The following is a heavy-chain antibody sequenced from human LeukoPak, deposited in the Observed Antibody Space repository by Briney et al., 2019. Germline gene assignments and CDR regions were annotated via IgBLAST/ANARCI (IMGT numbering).Heavy chain of an antibody. Sequence: PGGSLRLSRAASGFTFSSYLMHWVRQAPGQGLVWVSRINTDGSRTSYADSMKGRFTISRDNAENTLYLQMNSLRAEDTAVYYCTRSDWFDPWGQGTLVTVSS. J-gene: IGHJ5*02. CDR3: TRSDWFDP. CDR2: INTDGSRT. CDR1: GFTFSSYL. V-gene: IGHV3-74*01.